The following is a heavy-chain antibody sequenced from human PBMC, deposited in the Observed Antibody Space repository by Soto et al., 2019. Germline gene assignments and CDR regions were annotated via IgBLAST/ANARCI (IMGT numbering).Heavy chain of an antibody. J-gene: IGHJ3*02. CDR2: ISYDGSNK. V-gene: IGHV3-30-3*01. CDR1: GFTFSSYA. D-gene: IGHD3-22*01. CDR3: ARDFYDRRGGGAFDI. Sequence: QVQLVESGGGVVQPGRSLRLSCAASGFTFSSYAMHWVRQAPGKGLEWVAVISYDGSNKYYADSVKGRFTISRDNSKNTLYRKMNSLRAGDTAVYYCARDFYDRRGGGAFDIWGQGTMVTVSS.